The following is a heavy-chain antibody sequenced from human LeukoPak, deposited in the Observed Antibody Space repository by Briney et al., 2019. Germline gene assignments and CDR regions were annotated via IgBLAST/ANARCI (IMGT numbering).Heavy chain of an antibody. J-gene: IGHJ4*02. Sequence: SETLSLTCTVSGGSISGYYWSWIRQPPGKGLEWIGYIYYSGNTNYNTSLKSRVAISVDTSKNHFSLQLSSVTAADTAVYYCARGQRGYPYWGQGTLVTVSS. V-gene: IGHV4-59*01. CDR2: IYYSGNT. CDR1: GGSISGYY. CDR3: ARGQRGYPY. D-gene: IGHD5-18*01.